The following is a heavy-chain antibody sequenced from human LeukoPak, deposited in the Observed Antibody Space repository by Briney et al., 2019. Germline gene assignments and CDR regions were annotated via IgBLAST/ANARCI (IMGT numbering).Heavy chain of an antibody. CDR2: MNPNSGNT. V-gene: IGHV1-8*01. CDR3: ARGSGLVYCSSTSCLSFYNWFDP. CDR1: GYTFTSYD. D-gene: IGHD2-2*01. J-gene: IGHJ5*02. Sequence: ASAKVSCKASGYTFTSYDINWVRQATGQGLEWMGWMNPNSGNTGYAQKFQGRVTMTRNTSISTAYMELSSLRSEDTAVYYCARGSGLVYCSSTSCLSFYNWFDPWGQGTLVTVSS.